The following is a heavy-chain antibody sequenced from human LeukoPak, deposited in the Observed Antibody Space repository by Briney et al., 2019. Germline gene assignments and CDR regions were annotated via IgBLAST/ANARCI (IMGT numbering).Heavy chain of an antibody. CDR2: IYSGGST. CDR1: GFTVSSNY. J-gene: IGHJ4*02. CDR3: ARPVSGWYWFDN. Sequence: GGSLRLSCAASGFTVSSNYMSWVRQAPGKGLEWVSVIYSGGSTYYADSVKGRFTVSRDNSRNTLYLQMNSLRAEDTAVYYCARPVSGWYWFDNWGQGSLVTVSS. D-gene: IGHD6-19*01. V-gene: IGHV3-53*01.